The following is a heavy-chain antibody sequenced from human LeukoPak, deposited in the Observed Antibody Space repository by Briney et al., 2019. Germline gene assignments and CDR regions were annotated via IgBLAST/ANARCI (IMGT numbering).Heavy chain of an antibody. Sequence: PSETLSLTCTVSGGSISSYYWSWIRQPPGKGLEWISYIYYSGNTNYNPSLKSRLTISVDTSKNQFSLKLSSVTAADTAVYYCATRSTGVAATFDSWGQGALVTVSS. CDR1: GGSISSYY. CDR2: IYYSGNT. J-gene: IGHJ5*01. V-gene: IGHV4-59*01. CDR3: ATRSTGVAATFDS. D-gene: IGHD2-15*01.